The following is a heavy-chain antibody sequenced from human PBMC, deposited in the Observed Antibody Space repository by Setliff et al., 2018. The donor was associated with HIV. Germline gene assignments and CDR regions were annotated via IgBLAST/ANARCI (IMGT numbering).Heavy chain of an antibody. CDR3: ATLLNWGPSYWYFDL. D-gene: IGHD7-27*01. CDR2: ISSSSSYI. CDR1: GFTFSNYD. Sequence: KPGGSLRLSCAASGFTFSNYDMNWVRQAPGKGLEWVSSISSSSSYIYYADSMKGRFTISRDNAKNSLYLQMNSLRAEDTAVYYCATLLNWGPSYWYFDLWGRGTLVTVSS. J-gene: IGHJ2*01. V-gene: IGHV3-21*01.